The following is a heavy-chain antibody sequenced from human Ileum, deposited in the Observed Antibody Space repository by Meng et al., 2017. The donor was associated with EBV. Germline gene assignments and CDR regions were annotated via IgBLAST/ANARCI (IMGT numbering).Heavy chain of an antibody. CDR1: GGSSSSCHW. D-gene: IGHD5-18*01. CDR2: IFHSGST. CDR3: AAHIGNNYGPYDY. V-gene: IGHV4-4*02. J-gene: IGHJ4*02. Sequence: VPLQDAGQGLVKPSGTLSLTCAVAGGSSSSCHWCGWVREPQGKGLGWIGEIFHSGSTDYNPSLQSRVTVSVDKSKNQFSLNHNYVTTVDTALYYCAAHIGNNYGPYDYWGQGTLVTVSS.